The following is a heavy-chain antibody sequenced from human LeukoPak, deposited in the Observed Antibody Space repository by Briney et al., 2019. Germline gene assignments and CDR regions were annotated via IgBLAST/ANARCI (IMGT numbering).Heavy chain of an antibody. CDR2: INPNSGGT. D-gene: IGHD5-18*01. Sequence: ASVNVSCKASGYTFTGYYMHWVRQAPGQGLEWMGWINPNSGGTNYAQKFQGRVTMTRDTSISTAYMELSRLRSDDTAVYYCASSSYGFSTQYYFDYWGQGTLVTVSS. CDR3: ASSSYGFSTQYYFDY. V-gene: IGHV1-2*02. CDR1: GYTFTGYY. J-gene: IGHJ4*02.